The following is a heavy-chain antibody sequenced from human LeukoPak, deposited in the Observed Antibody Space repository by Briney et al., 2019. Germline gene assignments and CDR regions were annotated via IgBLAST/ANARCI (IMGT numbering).Heavy chain of an antibody. CDR3: AKSTSSWERVDY. J-gene: IGHJ4*02. Sequence: QAGGSLRLSCAASGFNFSSYAMSWVRQAPGKGLEWVSSISGNSGRTYYADSVKGRFSISRDNSNNTLYLQMNSLRAEDAAVYYCAKSTSSWERVDYWGQGALVTVSS. CDR2: ISGNSGRT. V-gene: IGHV3-23*01. D-gene: IGHD6-13*01. CDR1: GFNFSSYA.